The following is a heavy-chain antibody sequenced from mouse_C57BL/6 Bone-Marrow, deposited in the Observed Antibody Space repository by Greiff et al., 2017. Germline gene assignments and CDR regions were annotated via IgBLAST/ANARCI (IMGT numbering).Heavy chain of an antibody. D-gene: IGHD1-1*01. V-gene: IGHV5S21*01. Sequence: EVKLVESGEGLVKPGGSLKLSCAASGFTFSSYAMSWVRQTPEKRLEWVAYISSGGDYIYYADPVKGRFTLSRDNARNTLYLQMSSLKSEDTAMYYGARDAPRCDGSSDWYCDVGGTGTTVTVSA. CDR1: GFTFSSYA. J-gene: IGHJ1*03. CDR2: ISSGGDYI. CDR3: ARDAPRCDGSSDWYCDV.